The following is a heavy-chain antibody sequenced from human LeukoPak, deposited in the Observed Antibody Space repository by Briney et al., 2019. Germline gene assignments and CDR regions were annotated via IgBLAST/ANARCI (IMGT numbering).Heavy chain of an antibody. V-gene: IGHV4-39*01. Sequence: SETLSLTCTVSGGSISSSSYYWGWIRQPPGKGLEWIGSIYYSGSTYYNPSLKSRVTISVDTSKNRFSLKLSSVTAADTAVYYCATNTYYDFWSKGYFDYWGQGTLVTVSS. D-gene: IGHD3-3*01. CDR3: ATNTYYDFWSKGYFDY. J-gene: IGHJ4*02. CDR2: IYYSGST. CDR1: GGSISSSSYY.